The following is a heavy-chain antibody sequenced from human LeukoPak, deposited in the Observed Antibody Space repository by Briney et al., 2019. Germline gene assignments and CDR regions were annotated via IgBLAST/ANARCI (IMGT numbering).Heavy chain of an antibody. CDR2: ISSSGSTI. V-gene: IGHV3-11*01. J-gene: IGHJ4*02. Sequence: PGGSLRLSCAGSGFIFSDYYVSWIRQAPGKGLEWVSYISSSGSTIYYADSVKGRFTISRDNGKNSVYLQMNSLRAEDTAVYHCARRWGVNPDYWGQGTLVTVSS. CDR3: ARRWGVNPDY. D-gene: IGHD3-10*01. CDR1: GFIFSDYY.